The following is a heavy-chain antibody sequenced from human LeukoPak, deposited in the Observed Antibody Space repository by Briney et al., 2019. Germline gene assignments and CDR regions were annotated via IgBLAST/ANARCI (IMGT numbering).Heavy chain of an antibody. J-gene: IGHJ4*02. CDR3: ANSRGYYFDY. Sequence: SVKVACKASGGTFSSYAISWVRQAPGQGLEWMGGIIPIFGTANYAQKFQGRVTITTDESTSTAYMELSSLRSEDTAVYYCANSRGYYFDYWGQGTLVTVSS. CDR1: GGTFSSYA. CDR2: IIPIFGTA. V-gene: IGHV1-69*05.